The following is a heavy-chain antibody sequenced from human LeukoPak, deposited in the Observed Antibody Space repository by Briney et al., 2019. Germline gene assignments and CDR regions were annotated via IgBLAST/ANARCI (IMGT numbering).Heavy chain of an antibody. J-gene: IGHJ6*03. Sequence: GRSLRLSCAVSGFTFSSYAMHWVRQAPGKGLEWVAVISYDGSNKYYADSVKGRFTISRDNSKNTLYLQMNSLRAEDTAVYYCAKDEDCSGGSCYSGYYYYMDVWGKGTTVTVSS. V-gene: IGHV3-30-3*02. CDR1: GFTFSSYA. CDR3: AKDEDCSGGSCYSGYYYYMDV. D-gene: IGHD2-15*01. CDR2: ISYDGSNK.